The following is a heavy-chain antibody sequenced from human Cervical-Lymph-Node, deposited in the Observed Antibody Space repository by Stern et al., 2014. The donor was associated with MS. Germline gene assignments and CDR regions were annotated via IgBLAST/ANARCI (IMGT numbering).Heavy chain of an antibody. J-gene: IGHJ4*02. CDR3: ARGHWELLGNNYFDS. V-gene: IGHV4-61*02. Sequence: VQLVESGPGLVKPSQTLSLTCTVSGASISRGTSYWSWIRPPAGGGLAWIGRLPASGAPHYHPSLQRRVTISGDTPHNQFSLTLTSVTAADTAVYYCARGHWELLGNNYFDSWGQGTLVTVSS. CDR2: LPASGAP. CDR1: GASISRGTSY. D-gene: IGHD1-26*01.